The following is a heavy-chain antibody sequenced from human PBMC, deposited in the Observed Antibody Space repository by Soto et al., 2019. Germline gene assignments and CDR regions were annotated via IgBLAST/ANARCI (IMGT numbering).Heavy chain of an antibody. V-gene: IGHV3-21*01. J-gene: IGHJ4*02. Sequence: EVQLVESGGGLVQPGGSLTLSCAASGFAFRSYNMNWVRQAPGKGLEWVASISSGSSNIYYADSVKGRFTISRDNAKSSLFLQMASLRAEASAVYYCASASVVAAAFDYWGQGTLVTVSS. CDR2: ISSGSSNI. CDR3: ASASVVAAAFDY. CDR1: GFAFRSYN. D-gene: IGHD3-22*01.